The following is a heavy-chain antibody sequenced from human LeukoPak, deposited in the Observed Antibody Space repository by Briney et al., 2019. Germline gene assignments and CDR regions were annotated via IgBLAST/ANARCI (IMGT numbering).Heavy chain of an antibody. D-gene: IGHD3-16*01. J-gene: IGHJ4*02. Sequence: GGSLRLSCAASGFDFSSNWMHWVRHAPGQGLVWVSRIKGDGISTNYADSVKGRFTISRDNSKNTLYLQMNSLRAEDTAVYYCAKGGGNSDYWGQGTLVTVSS. CDR1: GFDFSSNW. CDR3: AKGGGNSDY. CDR2: IKGDGIST. V-gene: IGHV3-74*01.